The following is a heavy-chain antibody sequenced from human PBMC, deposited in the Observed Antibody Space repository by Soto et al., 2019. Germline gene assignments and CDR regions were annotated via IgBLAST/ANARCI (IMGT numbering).Heavy chain of an antibody. CDR1: GFTFSDYY. Sequence: GGSLRLSCAASGFTFSDYYMSWIRQAPGKGLEWVSYISSSGSTIYYADSVKGRFTISRDNAKNSLYLQMNSLRAEDTAVYYCARDSATSGDPDRYYYYYYMDVWGKGTTVTVSS. V-gene: IGHV3-11*01. CDR3: ARDSATSGDPDRYYYYYYMDV. J-gene: IGHJ6*03. D-gene: IGHD4-17*01. CDR2: ISSSGSTI.